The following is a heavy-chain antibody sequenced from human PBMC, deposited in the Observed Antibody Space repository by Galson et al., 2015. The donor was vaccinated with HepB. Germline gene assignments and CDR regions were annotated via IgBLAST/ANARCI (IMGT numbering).Heavy chain of an antibody. CDR2: ISAYNGNT. D-gene: IGHD3-22*01. V-gene: IGHV1-18*01. Sequence: SVKVSCKASGYTFTSYGISWVRQAPGQGLEWMGWISAYNGNTNYAQKLQGRVTMTTDTSTSTAYMELRSLRSDDTAVYYCARVAYYYDSSGYSASDYWGQGTLVTVSS. J-gene: IGHJ4*02. CDR3: ARVAYYYDSSGYSASDY. CDR1: GYTFTSYG.